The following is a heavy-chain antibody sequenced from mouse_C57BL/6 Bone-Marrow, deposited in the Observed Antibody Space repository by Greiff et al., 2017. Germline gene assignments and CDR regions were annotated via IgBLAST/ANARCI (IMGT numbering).Heavy chain of an antibody. CDR1: GYTFTSYG. Sequence: QVQLQQSGAELARPGASVKLSCKASGYTFTSYGISWVKQRTGQGLEWIGEIYPRSGNTYYNEKFKGKATLTADKSSSTAYMELRSLPSEDSAVYFCARRSHYYGSSPDVWGTGTTVTVSS. D-gene: IGHD1-1*01. V-gene: IGHV1-81*01. J-gene: IGHJ1*03. CDR2: IYPRSGNT. CDR3: ARRSHYYGSSPDV.